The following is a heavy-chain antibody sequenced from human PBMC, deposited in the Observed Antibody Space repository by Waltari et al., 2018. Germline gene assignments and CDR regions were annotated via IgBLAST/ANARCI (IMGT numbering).Heavy chain of an antibody. CDR3: ARQKFSPSIAVSSRAFDL. D-gene: IGHD6-19*01. Sequence: EVQLVQSGAEVKKPGESLTISCKGSGDMFTSSWRGWGRQLPGKGLELMGTIYPGDPDTRYSPSFQGQVTISGDKSISTAYLQWSSLKASDTAMYYCARQKFSPSIAVSSRAFDLWGQGTPVTVSS. CDR2: IYPGDPDT. J-gene: IGHJ3*01. CDR1: GDMFTSSW. V-gene: IGHV5-51*01.